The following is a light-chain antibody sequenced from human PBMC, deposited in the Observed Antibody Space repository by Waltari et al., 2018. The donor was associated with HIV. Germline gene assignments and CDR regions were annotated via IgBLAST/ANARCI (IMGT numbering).Light chain of an antibody. V-gene: IGKV1-12*01. CDR2: EAS. Sequence: DTQMTQSPSSVSASVGDRVTITCRAIQSVGTSVAWYQQKPDRTPKLLIFEASRLQTGVPSRFGGSGSGTKFTLTITSLQPQDLATYFCQQANNFPHTFGQGT. CDR1: QSVGTS. CDR3: QQANNFPHT. J-gene: IGKJ2*01.